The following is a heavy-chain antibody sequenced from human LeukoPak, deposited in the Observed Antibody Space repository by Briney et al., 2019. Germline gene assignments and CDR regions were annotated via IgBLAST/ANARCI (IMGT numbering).Heavy chain of an antibody. CDR3: TGSSWATNDY. CDR2: INNDGSDT. CDR1: GFSFSGHW. Sequence: GGSLRLSCAASGFSFSGHWMHWVRQAPGKGLVWVSRINNDGSDTIFADSVKGRFTISRDDSKNTLYLQMNSLKTEDTAVYYCTGSSWATNDYWGQGTLVTVSS. J-gene: IGHJ4*02. V-gene: IGHV3-74*01. D-gene: IGHD6-13*01.